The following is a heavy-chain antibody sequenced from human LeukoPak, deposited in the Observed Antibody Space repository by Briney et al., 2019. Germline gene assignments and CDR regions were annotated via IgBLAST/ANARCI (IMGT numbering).Heavy chain of an antibody. CDR1: GFTFSSYS. V-gene: IGHV3-21*01. J-gene: IGHJ5*02. Sequence: GGSLRLSCAASGFTFSSYSMNWVRQAPGKGLEWVSSISSSSSYIYYADSVKGRFTISRDNAKNSLYLQMNSLRAEDTAVYYCASTSTRLLLFGELEYNWFDPWGQGTLVTVSS. CDR3: ASTSTRLLLFGELEYNWFDP. D-gene: IGHD3-10*01. CDR2: ISSSSSYI.